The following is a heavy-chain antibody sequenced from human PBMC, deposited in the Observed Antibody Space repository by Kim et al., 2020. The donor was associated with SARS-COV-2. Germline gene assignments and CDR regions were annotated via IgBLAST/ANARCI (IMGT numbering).Heavy chain of an antibody. D-gene: IGHD3-22*01. CDR3: ARLGDSSGYFPWMLPH. CDR1: GYNFTSYW. J-gene: IGHJ1*01. CDR2: IDPSDSYT. V-gene: IGHV5-10-1*01. Sequence: GESLKISCKSSGYNFTSYWISWVRQMPGKGLEWMGRIDPSDSYTNYSPSFQGHVTISADKSVSAAYLQLSSLKASDTAIYYCARLGDSSGYFPWMLPHWGQGTLVTVSS.